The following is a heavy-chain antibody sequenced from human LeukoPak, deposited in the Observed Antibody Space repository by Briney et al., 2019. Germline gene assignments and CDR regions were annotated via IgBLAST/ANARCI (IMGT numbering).Heavy chain of an antibody. D-gene: IGHD2-2*02. V-gene: IGHV3-30*18. CDR2: ISYDGSNK. J-gene: IGHJ4*02. CDR1: GFTFSSYG. Sequence: PGGSLRLSCAASGFTFSSYGMHWVRQAPGKGLEWVAVISYDGSNKYYADSVKGRFTISRDNSKNTPYLQMNSLRAEDTAVYYCAKDRCSSTSCYIDYWGQGTLVTVSS. CDR3: AKDRCSSTSCYIDY.